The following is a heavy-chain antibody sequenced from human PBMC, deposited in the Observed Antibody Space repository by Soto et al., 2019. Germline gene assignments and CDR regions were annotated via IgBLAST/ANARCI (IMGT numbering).Heavy chain of an antibody. J-gene: IGHJ4*02. V-gene: IGHV1-8*01. CDR3: ARGVTAGVDY. CDR1: GYSFTSLD. Sequence: QVQLVQSGAEVREPGASVKVSCKASGYSFTSLDINWVRQTTGQGIEWMGWMQPSSGRTGYAQKFQGRVTMTRDTSINTADMELSSLTSDDTAFYYCARGVTAGVDYWGQGTLVTVSS. CDR2: MQPSSGRT. D-gene: IGHD1-26*01.